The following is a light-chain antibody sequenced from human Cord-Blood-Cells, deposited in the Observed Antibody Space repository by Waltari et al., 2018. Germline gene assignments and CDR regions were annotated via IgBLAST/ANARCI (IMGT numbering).Light chain of an antibody. CDR1: SRAVSGSKY. J-gene: IGLJ3*02. CDR3: SSYTSSSPL. V-gene: IGLV2-14*01. Sequence: QSALTQPASVSGSPGQSITISCTGTSRAVSGSKYVSWYQQHPGKAPKLMVYDVSNRPSGVSKRFSGTKSGNTASLTISGLQAEDEADYYCSSYTSSSPLFGGGTKLTVL. CDR2: DVS.